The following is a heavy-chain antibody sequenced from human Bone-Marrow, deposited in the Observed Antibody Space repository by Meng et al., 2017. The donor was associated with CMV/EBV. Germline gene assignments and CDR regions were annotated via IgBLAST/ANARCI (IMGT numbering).Heavy chain of an antibody. J-gene: IGHJ5*02. CDR2: IKQDGSEK. CDR1: GFTFSSYW. Sequence: GESLKISCAASGFTFSSYWMSWVRQAPGKGLEWVANIKQDGSEKYYVDSVKGRFTISRDNSKNTLYLQMNSLRAEDTAVYYCARDTPSSSGYHNWFDPWGQGTLVIVSS. D-gene: IGHD3-22*01. CDR3: ARDTPSSSGYHNWFDP. V-gene: IGHV3-7*01.